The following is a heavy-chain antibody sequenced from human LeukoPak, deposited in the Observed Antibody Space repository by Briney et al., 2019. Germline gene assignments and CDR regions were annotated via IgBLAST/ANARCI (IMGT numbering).Heavy chain of an antibody. J-gene: IGHJ4*02. CDR2: ISSDGSNT. V-gene: IGHV3-74*01. CDR1: GFTFSTYW. D-gene: IGHD2-2*01. CDR3: ATDVPAASIFGY. Sequence: GGSLRLSCAASGFTFSTYWMHWVRQAPGTGLVWVSLISSDGSNTNYADSVKGRFTISRDNAKNTLYLQMNSLRAEDTAVYYCATDVPAASIFGYRGQGTLVTVSS.